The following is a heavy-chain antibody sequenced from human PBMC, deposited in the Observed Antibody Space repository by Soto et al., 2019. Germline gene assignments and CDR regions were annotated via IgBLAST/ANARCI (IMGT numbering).Heavy chain of an antibody. D-gene: IGHD2-2*01. CDR2: ISSSSSDI. Sequence: GGSLRLSCAASGFTFSSYSMNWVRQAPGKGLEWVSSISSSSSDIYYADSVKGRFTITRDNAKNSLYLQMNSLRAEDTAVYYCCRGIVVVPAAMSSDFDYWGQGTLVTVSS. V-gene: IGHV3-21*01. CDR3: CRGIVVVPAAMSSDFDY. CDR1: GFTFSSYS. J-gene: IGHJ4*02.